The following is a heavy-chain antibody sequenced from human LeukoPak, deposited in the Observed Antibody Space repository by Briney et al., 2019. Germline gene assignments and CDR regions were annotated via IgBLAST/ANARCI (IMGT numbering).Heavy chain of an antibody. D-gene: IGHD2-21*01. Sequence: PGGSLRLSCAASGFTFSSYSMNWVRQAPGKGLEWVSYISSSSSTIYYADSVKGRFTISRDNAKNSLYLQMNSLRDEDTAVYYCARTGVDVNIVVVIARDFDYWGQGTLVTVSS. J-gene: IGHJ4*02. CDR3: ARTGVDVNIVVVIARDFDY. V-gene: IGHV3-48*02. CDR2: ISSSSSTI. CDR1: GFTFSSYS.